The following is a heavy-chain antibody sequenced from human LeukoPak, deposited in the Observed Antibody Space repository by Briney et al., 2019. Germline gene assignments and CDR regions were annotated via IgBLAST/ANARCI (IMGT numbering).Heavy chain of an antibody. CDR3: ATGASTYYYDTSGPY. CDR1: GFTFSNYA. V-gene: IGHV3-30-3*01. CDR2: ISYDGSNK. D-gene: IGHD3-22*01. J-gene: IGHJ4*02. Sequence: PGGSLRLSCAASGFTFSNYAMHWVRQAPGKGPEWVTLISYDGSNKYYADSVKGRFTISRDNSKNTLYLKMNSLRAEDTAVYYCATGASTYYYDTSGPYWGQGTLVTVSS.